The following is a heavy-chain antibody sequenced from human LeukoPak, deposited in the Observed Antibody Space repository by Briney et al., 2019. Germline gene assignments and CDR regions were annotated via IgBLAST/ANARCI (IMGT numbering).Heavy chain of an antibody. D-gene: IGHD3-9*01. V-gene: IGHV3-21*04. J-gene: IGHJ4*02. CDR3: AKAPYYDILAPSTD. CDR1: GFIFSSYS. Sequence: GGSLRLSCAASGFIFSSYSMNWVRQAPGKGLEWVSSISGTSSYVYSADSVKGRFTISRDNSKNTLYLQMNSLRAEDTAVYYCAKAPYYDILAPSTDWGQGTLVTVSS. CDR2: ISGTSSYV.